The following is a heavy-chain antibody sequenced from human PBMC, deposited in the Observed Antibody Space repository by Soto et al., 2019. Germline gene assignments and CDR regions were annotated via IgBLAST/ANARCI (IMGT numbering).Heavy chain of an antibody. V-gene: IGHV4-61*01. CDR1: SASVSSGSHY. Sequence: LETLRLTCSVSSASVSSGSHYWCSLGQSPGTGLKCIGLIAYSGSTNYNPSLKSRNSIPVDTSKNQISQKVSSMTDADTAVYSCARDPLGNSRSHFFDHWGQGTLVTVSS. D-gene: IGHD6-6*01. J-gene: IGHJ4*02. CDR2: IAYSGST. CDR3: ARDPLGNSRSHFFDH.